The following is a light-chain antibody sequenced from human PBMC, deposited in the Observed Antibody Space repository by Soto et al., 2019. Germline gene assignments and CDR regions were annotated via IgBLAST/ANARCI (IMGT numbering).Light chain of an antibody. Sequence: DIVLTQSPGTLSLSPGDTATLSCMASQSVSNYVAWYQQRPGQAPRLLIYDASNWASGIPARFSGSGSGTDFTLTISRLQPDDFAVYYCQQYGSSRVTFGQGTKVDIK. CDR3: QQYGSSRVT. CDR1: QSVSNY. V-gene: IGKV3-20*01. J-gene: IGKJ1*01. CDR2: DAS.